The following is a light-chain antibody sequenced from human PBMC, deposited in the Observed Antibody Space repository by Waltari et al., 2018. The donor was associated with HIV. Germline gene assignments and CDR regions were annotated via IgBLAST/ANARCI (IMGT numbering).Light chain of an antibody. CDR1: SSDVATYKL. CDR3: CSYVSNVI. V-gene: IGLV2-23*02. CDR2: EVS. J-gene: IGLJ2*01. Sequence: QSALTHPAYVSGPPGQSITLSCTRTSSDVATYKLVSWYQQHPGNSPKLMIYEVSKRPSGVSGRFSGSKSGDTASLTISGLQAEDEADYYCCSYVSNVIFGGGTKLTVL.